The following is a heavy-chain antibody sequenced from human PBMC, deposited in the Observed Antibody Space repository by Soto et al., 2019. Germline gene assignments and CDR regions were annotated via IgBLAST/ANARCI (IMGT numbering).Heavy chain of an antibody. CDR3: AKVGVYRNGYQSHTGGDY. Sequence: EVQLLDSGGALVQPGGSLSLSCAASGVTLSKYFMSWVRQAPGRGLEWVSTISSSGDSTYYADSVKGRFTISRDNFMNTLSLQMNALRAEDKAVYYCAKVGVYRNGYQSHTGGDYWGQGTVVTVSS. CDR2: ISSSGDST. CDR1: GVTLSKYF. V-gene: IGHV3-23*01. J-gene: IGHJ4*02. D-gene: IGHD7-27*01.